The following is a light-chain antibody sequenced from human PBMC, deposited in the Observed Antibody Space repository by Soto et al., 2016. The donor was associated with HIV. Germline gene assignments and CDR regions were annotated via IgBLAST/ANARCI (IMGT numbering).Light chain of an antibody. Sequence: SYELTQPPSVSVSPGQTASITCSGDKLGDKYASWYQQKSGQSPVLVIYEDTKRPSGIPERFSGSNSGNSATLTISGTQATDGADYYCQAWDSSIVVFGGGTKLAVL. CDR2: EDT. V-gene: IGLV3-1*01. CDR3: QAWDSSIVV. J-gene: IGLJ2*01. CDR1: KLGDKY.